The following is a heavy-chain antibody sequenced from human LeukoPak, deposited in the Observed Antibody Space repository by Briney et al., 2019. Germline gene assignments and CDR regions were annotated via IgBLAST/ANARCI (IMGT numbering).Heavy chain of an antibody. CDR1: GGSISSGSYY. V-gene: IGHV4-61*02. D-gene: IGHD3-22*01. Sequence: SQTLSLTCTVSGGSISSGSYYWSWIRQPAGKGLEWIGRIYTSGSTNYNPSLKSRVTISVDTSKNQFSLKLSSVTAADTAVYYCARATYYYDSSGYYVWYFDLWGRGTLVTVSS. J-gene: IGHJ2*01. CDR2: IYTSGST. CDR3: ARATYYYDSSGYYVWYFDL.